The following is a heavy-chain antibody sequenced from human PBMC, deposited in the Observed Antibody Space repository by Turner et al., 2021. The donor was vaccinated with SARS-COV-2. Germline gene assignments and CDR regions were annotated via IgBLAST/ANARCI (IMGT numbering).Heavy chain of an antibody. CDR2: ISSSGGTI. CDR3: ARDQYYDSSGYYFFRASYFDL. CDR1: AFTFSSYE. D-gene: IGHD3-22*01. Sequence: VHLVESGGGLVQPGGSLRLSCAASAFTFSSYEMNWVRQAPGKGLEWVSYISSSGGTIYYADSVKGRFTISRDNAKNSLYLQMNSLRAEDTAVYYCARDQYYDSSGYYFFRASYFDLWGRGTLVTVSS. J-gene: IGHJ2*01. V-gene: IGHV3-48*03.